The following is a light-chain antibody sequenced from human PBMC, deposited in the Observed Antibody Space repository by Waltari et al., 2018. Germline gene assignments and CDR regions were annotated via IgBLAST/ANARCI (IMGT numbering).Light chain of an antibody. Sequence: DTVMTQTPLSLSVTPGQPASISCKSSQSLLHSDGKTYFYWHLQRPGQSPQILIYEVSRRSSGVPDRFSGSGAGTDFTLKISRVEAEDVGVYYCMQATHKPYAFGQGTKLEIK. CDR3: MQATHKPYA. V-gene: IGKV2-29*02. CDR2: EVS. CDR1: QSLLHSDGKTY. J-gene: IGKJ2*01.